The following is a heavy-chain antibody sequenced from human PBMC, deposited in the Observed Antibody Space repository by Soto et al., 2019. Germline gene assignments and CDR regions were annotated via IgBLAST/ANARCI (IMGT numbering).Heavy chain of an antibody. CDR3: ARVNLNDVEIYYGMDV. CDR2: ISAYNGNT. CDR1: GYTFTSYG. V-gene: IGHV1-18*01. D-gene: IGHD1-1*01. Sequence: ASVKVSCKASGYTFTSYGISWVRQPPGQGHEWMGWISAYNGNTNYAQKLQGRVTMTTDTSTSTAYTELRSLGSDGTAVYYCARVNLNDVEIYYGMDVWG. J-gene: IGHJ6*02.